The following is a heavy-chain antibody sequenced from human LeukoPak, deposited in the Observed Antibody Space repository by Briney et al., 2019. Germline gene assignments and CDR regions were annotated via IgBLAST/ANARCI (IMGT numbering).Heavy chain of an antibody. CDR3: AKGYYYDSSGYFPRYYYFDY. Sequence: ASVKVSRKASGYTFTGYYMHWVRQAPGQGLEWMGWINPNSGGTNYAQKFQGRVTMTRDTSISTAYMELSRLRSDDTAVYYCAKGYYYDSSGYFPRYYYFDYWGQGTLVTVSS. CDR2: INPNSGGT. CDR1: GYTFTGYY. D-gene: IGHD3-22*01. J-gene: IGHJ4*02. V-gene: IGHV1-2*02.